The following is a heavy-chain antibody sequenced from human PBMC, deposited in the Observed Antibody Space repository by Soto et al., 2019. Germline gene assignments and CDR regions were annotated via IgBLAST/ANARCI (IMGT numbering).Heavy chain of an antibody. J-gene: IGHJ6*02. CDR1: GFSLNTGGLG. CDR2: IYWDGDK. Sequence: QITLKESGPTLVKPTQTLTLTCTFSGFSLNTGGLGVGWIRQPPGKALEWLALIYWDGDKRYSPSLKSRLSITKDTSNTPVVRTMTNRDPVDTATYYCAHSRCGGDCLRSSSSHYYYGMDVWGQGTTVTVSS. CDR3: AHSRCGGDCLRSSSSHYYYGMDV. V-gene: IGHV2-5*02. D-gene: IGHD2-21*02.